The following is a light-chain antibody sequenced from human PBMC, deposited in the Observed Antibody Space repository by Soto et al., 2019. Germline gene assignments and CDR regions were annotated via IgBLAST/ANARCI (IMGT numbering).Light chain of an antibody. CDR1: SSDVGGYNF. J-gene: IGLJ1*01. V-gene: IGLV2-14*01. CDR2: EVN. Sequence: QSVLTQPASVSGSPGQSITISCTGTSSDVGGYNFVSWYRQDPGKAPKLLIYEVNNRPSGISNRFSGSKSGILASLTISGLQAEDEADYYCSSYTTSSTFVFGSGTKLTV. CDR3: SSYTTSSTFV.